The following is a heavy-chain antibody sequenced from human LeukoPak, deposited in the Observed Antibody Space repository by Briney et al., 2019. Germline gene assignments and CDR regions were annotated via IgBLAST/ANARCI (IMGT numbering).Heavy chain of an antibody. D-gene: IGHD2-2*01. Sequence: SETLSLTCAVYGGSFSGYYWSWLRQPPGKGLEWIGEINHSGSTNYNPSLKSRVTISVDTSKNQFPLKLSSVTAADTAVYYCAREMFIVVVPAYPNWFDPWGQGTLVTVSS. V-gene: IGHV4-34*01. CDR3: AREMFIVVVPAYPNWFDP. CDR1: GGSFSGYY. J-gene: IGHJ5*02. CDR2: INHSGST.